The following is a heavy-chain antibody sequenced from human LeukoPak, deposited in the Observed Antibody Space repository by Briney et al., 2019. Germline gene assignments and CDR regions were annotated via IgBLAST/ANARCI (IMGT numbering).Heavy chain of an antibody. Sequence: PGGSLRLSCAASGFTFDDYAMHWVRQAPGKGLEWVSGISWNSGSIGYADSVKGRFTISRDNAKNSLYLQMNSLRAEDTALYYCAKSMLGTGKPVDDSWGQGTLVTVSS. CDR3: AKSMLGTGKPVDDS. D-gene: IGHD6-19*01. CDR2: ISWNSGSI. J-gene: IGHJ4*02. CDR1: GFTFDDYA. V-gene: IGHV3-9*01.